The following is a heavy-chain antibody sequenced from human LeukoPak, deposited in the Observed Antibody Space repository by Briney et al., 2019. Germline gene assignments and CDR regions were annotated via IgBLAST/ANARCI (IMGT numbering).Heavy chain of an antibody. CDR2: MYYTGST. V-gene: IGHV4-59*08. CDR3: ARQWGSYYFDY. Sequence: SETLSLTCGVSGGSISSYYWSWIRQPPGKGLEWIGYMYYTGSTYYNPSLKSRVTISVNTSKNQFSLKLSSVTAADTAVFYCARQWGSYYFDYWGQGTLVTVSS. J-gene: IGHJ4*02. D-gene: IGHD3-16*01. CDR1: GGSISSYY.